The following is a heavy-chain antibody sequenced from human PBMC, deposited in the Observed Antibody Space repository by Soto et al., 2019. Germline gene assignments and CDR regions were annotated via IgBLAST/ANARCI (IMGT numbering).Heavy chain of an antibody. CDR1: GYTFTSYA. CDR2: INPNSGST. Sequence: ASVKVSCKASGYTFTSYAMNWVRQAPGQGLEWMGWINPNSGSTNYAQKFQGWVTITRDTSISTAYMELSRLRSDDTAVYYCARVNGDYVSRWYFDLWGRGTLVTVSS. CDR3: ARVNGDYVSRWYFDL. V-gene: IGHV1-2*04. D-gene: IGHD4-17*01. J-gene: IGHJ2*01.